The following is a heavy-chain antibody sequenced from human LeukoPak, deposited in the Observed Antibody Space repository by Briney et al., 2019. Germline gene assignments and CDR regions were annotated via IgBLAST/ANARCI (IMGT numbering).Heavy chain of an antibody. Sequence: QTLSLTCTVSGGSISSADDLWSWLRQPPGKGLEWIGYISYSGTTYSSPSLKSRVSISEDTSKNQFSLKLSSVTAADTAVYYCARGWNYFDYWGQGTLVTVSS. CDR1: GGSISSADDL. CDR2: ISYSGTT. V-gene: IGHV4-30-4*01. CDR3: ARGWNYFDY. D-gene: IGHD2-15*01. J-gene: IGHJ4*02.